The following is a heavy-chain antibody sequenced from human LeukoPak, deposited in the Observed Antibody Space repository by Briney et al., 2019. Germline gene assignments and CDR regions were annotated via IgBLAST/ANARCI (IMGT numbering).Heavy chain of an antibody. Sequence: GASVKVSCKASGYTFTSYYMHWVRQAPGQGLEWMGIINPSGGSTSYAQKFQGRVTMTRDTSKNQFSLKLSSVTAAGTAVYYCARGRSRAVGATTRTRFDYWGQGTLVTVSS. D-gene: IGHD1-26*01. CDR1: GYTFTSYY. CDR2: INPSGGST. V-gene: IGHV1-46*01. J-gene: IGHJ4*02. CDR3: ARGRSRAVGATTRTRFDY.